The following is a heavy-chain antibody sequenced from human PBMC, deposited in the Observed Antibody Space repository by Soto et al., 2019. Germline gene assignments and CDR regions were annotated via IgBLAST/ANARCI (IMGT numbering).Heavy chain of an antibody. V-gene: IGHV3-74*01. D-gene: IGHD3-10*01. CDR2: INSDGSIT. CDR1: GFTFSSYW. J-gene: IGHJ4*02. Sequence: PGGSLRLSCAASGFTFSSYWMHWVRQAPGKGLVWVSRINSDGSITSYADSVKGRFTISRDNSKNTLYLQMNSLRAEDTAVYYCAKCPYGSAYPHLVDYWGQGTLVTVSS. CDR3: AKCPYGSAYPHLVDY.